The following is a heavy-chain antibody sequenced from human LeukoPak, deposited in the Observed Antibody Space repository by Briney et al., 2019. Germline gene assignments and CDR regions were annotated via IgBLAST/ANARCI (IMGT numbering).Heavy chain of an antibody. J-gene: IGHJ6*02. CDR1: GFTFSSCA. V-gene: IGHV3-30*04. D-gene: IGHD6-13*01. CDR2: ISYDGSNK. Sequence: PGGSLRLSCAASGFTFSSCAMHWVRQAPGKGLEWVAVISYDGSNKYYADSVKGRFTISRDNSKNTLYLQMNSLRAEDTAVYYCASLQIAAAASYYYYGMDVWGQGTTVTVSS. CDR3: ASLQIAAAASYYYYGMDV.